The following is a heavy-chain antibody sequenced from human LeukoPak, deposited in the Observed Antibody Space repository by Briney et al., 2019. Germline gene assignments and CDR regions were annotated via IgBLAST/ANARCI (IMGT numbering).Heavy chain of an antibody. Sequence: GGSLRLSCAASGFTFSTYTMNWVRQAPGKGLEWVSSISSSSSYIYYADSVKGRFTISRDNAKNSLYLQMNSLRAEDTAVYYCARYPIAVAGYYFDYWGQGTLVTVSS. V-gene: IGHV3-21*01. J-gene: IGHJ4*02. CDR1: GFTFSTYT. CDR2: ISSSSSYI. CDR3: ARYPIAVAGYYFDY. D-gene: IGHD6-19*01.